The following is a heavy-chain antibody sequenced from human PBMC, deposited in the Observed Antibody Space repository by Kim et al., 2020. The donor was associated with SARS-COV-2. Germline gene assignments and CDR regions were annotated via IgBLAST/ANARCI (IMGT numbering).Heavy chain of an antibody. CDR2: IYYSGST. Sequence: SETLSLTCTVSGGSISSSSYYWGWIRQPPGKGLEWIGNIYYSGSTYYNPSLKSRVTISVDTSKNQFSLKLSSVTAADTAVYYCARHAAYYYGSWSYYNLPGGWFDPWGQGTLVTVSS. V-gene: IGHV4-39*01. CDR1: GGSISSSSYY. J-gene: IGHJ5*02. CDR3: ARHAAYYYGSWSYYNLPGGWFDP. D-gene: IGHD3-10*01.